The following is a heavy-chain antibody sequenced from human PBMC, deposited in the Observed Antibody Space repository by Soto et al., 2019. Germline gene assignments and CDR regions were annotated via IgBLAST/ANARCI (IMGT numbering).Heavy chain of an antibody. Sequence: PGGSLTLSCAASGFTFTSYGMHWVRQAPGKGLEWMALILHDGSAEYYADSVKGRFTISRDNSKNTLYLQMNSLRAEDTAVYYCARSRDGYSFYFYYGMDGWGQGTTVTVSS. J-gene: IGHJ6*02. CDR2: ILHDGSAE. V-gene: IGHV3-30*03. CDR1: GFTFTSYG. CDR3: ARSRDGYSFYFYYGMDG. D-gene: IGHD5-18*01.